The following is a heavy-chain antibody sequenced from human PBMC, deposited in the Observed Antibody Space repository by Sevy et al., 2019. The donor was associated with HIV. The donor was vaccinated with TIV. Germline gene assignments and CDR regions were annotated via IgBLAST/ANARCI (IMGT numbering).Heavy chain of an antibody. CDR1: GFTVSRDY. V-gene: IGHV3-53*01. J-gene: IGHJ1*01. CDR2: IYSGVNI. D-gene: IGHD3-22*01. CDR3: ARGSYYYDSSGYRNEYFQH. Sequence: GGSLRLSCAASGFTVSRDYMSWVRQAPGKGLEWVSIIYSGVNIYYADSVKGRFTISRDNSKNTLYLQMDSLRAEDTAVYYCARGSYYYDSSGYRNEYFQHWGQGILVTVYS.